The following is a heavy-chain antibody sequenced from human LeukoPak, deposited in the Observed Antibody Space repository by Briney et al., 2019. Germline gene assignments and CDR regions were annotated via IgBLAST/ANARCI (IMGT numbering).Heavy chain of an antibody. J-gene: IGHJ5*02. Sequence: PGRSLRLSCAASGFTFSSYAMHWVRQAPGKGLEWVAVISYDGSNKYYADSVKGRFTISRDNSKNTLYLQMNSLRAEDTPVYYCARESDWFDPWGQGTLVTISS. V-gene: IGHV3-30-3*01. CDR1: GFTFSSYA. CDR2: ISYDGSNK. CDR3: ARESDWFDP.